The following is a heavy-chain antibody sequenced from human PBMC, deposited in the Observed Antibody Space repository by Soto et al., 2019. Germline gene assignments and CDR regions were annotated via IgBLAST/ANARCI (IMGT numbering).Heavy chain of an antibody. V-gene: IGHV1-3*01. CDR1: GYTFTSYA. CDR2: INAGNGNT. Sequence: QVQLVQSGAEVKKPGASVKVSCKASGYTFTSYAMHWVRQAPGQRLEWMGWINAGNGNTKYSQKFQGRVTITRDTYASTAYIEMSRLRSEDTAVYYCAREAYDSSDPAFDIWGQGTMVTVSS. CDR3: AREAYDSSDPAFDI. J-gene: IGHJ3*02. D-gene: IGHD3-22*01.